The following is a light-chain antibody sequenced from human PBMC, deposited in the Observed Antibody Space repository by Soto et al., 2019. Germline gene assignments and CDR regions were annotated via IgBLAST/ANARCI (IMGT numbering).Light chain of an antibody. J-gene: IGKJ4*01. CDR3: QQFSSYPLT. CDR2: GAS. CDR1: QSVSSSY. V-gene: IGKV3-20*01. Sequence: IVLARYTGNLSLSTGEKATLSCTASQSVSSSYLAWYQQKPGQAPRLLICGASSRATGIPDRFSGGGSGTDFTLTISRLEPEDFAVYYCQQFSSYPLTFGGGTKVDIK.